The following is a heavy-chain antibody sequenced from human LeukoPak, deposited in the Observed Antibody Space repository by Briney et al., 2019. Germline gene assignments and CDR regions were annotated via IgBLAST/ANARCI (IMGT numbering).Heavy chain of an antibody. Sequence: SETLSLTCAVYGGSFSGYYWSWIRQPPGKGLEWIGEINHSGSTNYNPSLKSRVTISVDTSKNQFSLKLSSVTAADTAVYYCARGGRDGYNYRWFDPWGQGTLVTVSS. V-gene: IGHV4-34*01. J-gene: IGHJ5*02. CDR3: ARGGRDGYNYRWFDP. CDR2: INHSGST. D-gene: IGHD5-24*01. CDR1: GGSFSGYY.